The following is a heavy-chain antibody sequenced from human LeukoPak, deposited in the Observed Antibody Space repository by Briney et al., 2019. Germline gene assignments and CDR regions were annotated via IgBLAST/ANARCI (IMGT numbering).Heavy chain of an antibody. CDR2: FYNRGST. Sequence: GRSLRLSCAASGFTVGSYYMSWVRQAPGKGLEWVSVFYNRGSTYHADSVKGRFSISRDNSKNALYLQMNSLRAEDTAVYYCARGITDYSGYDYWGQGTLVTVSS. V-gene: IGHV3-66*01. J-gene: IGHJ4*02. CDR1: GFTVGSYY. D-gene: IGHD5-12*01. CDR3: ARGITDYSGYDY.